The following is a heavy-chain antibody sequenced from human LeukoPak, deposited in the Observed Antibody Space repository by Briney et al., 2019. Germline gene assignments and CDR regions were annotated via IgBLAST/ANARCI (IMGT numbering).Heavy chain of an antibody. V-gene: IGHV3-9*01. J-gene: IGHJ6*04. D-gene: IGHD3-10*01. CDR2: ISWNSGSI. Sequence: PGRSLRLSCAASGFTFDDYAMHWVRQAPGKGLEWVSGISWNSGSIGYADSVKGRFTISRDDAKNSLYLQMNSLRAEDTALYYCAKDISSIWRYGSGMDVWGKGTTVTISS. CDR3: AKDISSIWRYGSGMDV. CDR1: GFTFDDYA.